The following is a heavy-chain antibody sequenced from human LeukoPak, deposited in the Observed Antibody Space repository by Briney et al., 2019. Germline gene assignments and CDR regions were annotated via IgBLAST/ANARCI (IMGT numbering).Heavy chain of an antibody. D-gene: IGHD3-10*01. CDR1: GGSISSYY. V-gene: IGHV4-59*01. CDR2: IYYSGST. J-gene: IGHJ4*02. CDR3: ARGGLLWFGELLYHFDY. Sequence: SETLSLTCTVSGGSISSYYWSWIRQPPGKGLEWIGYIYYSGSTNYNPSLKSRVTISVDTSKNQFSLKLSSVTAADTAVYYCARGGLLWFGELLYHFDYWGQGTLVTVSS.